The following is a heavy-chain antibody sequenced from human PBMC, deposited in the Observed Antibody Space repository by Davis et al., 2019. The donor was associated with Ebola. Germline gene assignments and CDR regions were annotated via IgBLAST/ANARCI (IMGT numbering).Heavy chain of an antibody. CDR2: INAGNGNT. J-gene: IGHJ6*02. Sequence: ASVKVSCKASGYTFTRYAMHWVRQAPGQRLEWMGWINAGNGNTKYSQKFQGRVTITRDTSASTVFMELSSLRSEDTAVYYCARFGGGYPLLGMDVWGQGTTVTVSS. V-gene: IGHV1-3*01. CDR3: ARFGGGYPLLGMDV. D-gene: IGHD5-12*01. CDR1: GYTFTRYA.